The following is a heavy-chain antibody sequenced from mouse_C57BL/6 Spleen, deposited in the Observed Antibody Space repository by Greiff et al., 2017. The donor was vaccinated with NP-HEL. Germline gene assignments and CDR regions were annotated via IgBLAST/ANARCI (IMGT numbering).Heavy chain of an antibody. CDR2: IDPGDGDT. CDR1: GFNIKDYY. D-gene: IGHD2-14*01. V-gene: IGHV14-2*01. J-gene: IGHJ4*01. Sequence: EVMLVESGAELVKPGASVKLSCTASGFNIKDYYMHWVKQRTEQGLEWIGRIDPGDGDTKYDPKFQGKATITADTSSNTAYLQLSSLTSEDTAVYYCARRGYGAMDYWGQGTSVTVSS. CDR3: ARRGYGAMDY.